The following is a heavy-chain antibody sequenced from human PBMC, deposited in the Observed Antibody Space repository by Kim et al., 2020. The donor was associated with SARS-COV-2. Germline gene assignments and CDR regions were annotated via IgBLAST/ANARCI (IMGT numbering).Heavy chain of an antibody. J-gene: IGHJ6*02. CDR3: ARAYGMDV. V-gene: IGHV3-48*04. Sequence: GGSLRLSCAASGFTFSSYSMNWVRQAPGKGLEWVSYISSSSSTIYYADSVKGRFTISRDNAKNSLYLQMNSLRAEDTAVYYCARAYGMDVWGQGTTVTVSS. CDR1: GFTFSSYS. CDR2: ISSSSSTI.